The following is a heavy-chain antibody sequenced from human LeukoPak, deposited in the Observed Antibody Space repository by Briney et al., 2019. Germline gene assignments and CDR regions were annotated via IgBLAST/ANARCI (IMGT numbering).Heavy chain of an antibody. CDR3: ARLLYDGSGYYYFDF. D-gene: IGHD3-22*01. J-gene: IGHJ4*02. CDR1: GGSISSSSYY. V-gene: IGHV4-39*01. CDR2: IYYSGST. Sequence: SETLSLTCTVSGGSISSSSYYGGWIRQPPGKGLEWIGSIYYSGSTYNNPSLKSRVTMSVDTSKNQFSLRLSSVTAADTAIYFCARLLYDGSGYYYFDFWGQGTLVTVSS.